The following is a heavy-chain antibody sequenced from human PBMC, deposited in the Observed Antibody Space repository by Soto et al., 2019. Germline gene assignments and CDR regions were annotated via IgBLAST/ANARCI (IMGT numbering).Heavy chain of an antibody. Sequence: QVQLVESGGGVVQPGRSLRLSCAASGFPFSSYAMHWVRQAPGKGLEWVAVISYDGSNKYYADSVKGRFTISRDNSKNTLYLQMNSLRAEDTAVYYCARPLWRDDYNWGYFDLWGRGTLVTVSS. D-gene: IGHD4-4*01. CDR3: ARPLWRDDYNWGYFDL. CDR1: GFPFSSYA. J-gene: IGHJ2*01. V-gene: IGHV3-30-3*01. CDR2: ISYDGSNK.